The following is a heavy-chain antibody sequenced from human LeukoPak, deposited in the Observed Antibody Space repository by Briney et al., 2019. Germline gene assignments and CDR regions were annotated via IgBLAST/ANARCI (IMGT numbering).Heavy chain of an antibody. J-gene: IGHJ4*02. CDR2: IYYSGST. Sequence: PPETLSLTCIVSGGFISSSNYNWDWIRQPPGKRLEWIGSIYYSGSTHYTSSLKSRVTISVDTSKNQISLKLSSVTAADTAVYYCARVLRGSSGWTPFDFWGQGTLVTVSS. CDR1: GGFISSSNYN. D-gene: IGHD6-19*01. CDR3: ARVLRGSSGWTPFDF. V-gene: IGHV4-39*01.